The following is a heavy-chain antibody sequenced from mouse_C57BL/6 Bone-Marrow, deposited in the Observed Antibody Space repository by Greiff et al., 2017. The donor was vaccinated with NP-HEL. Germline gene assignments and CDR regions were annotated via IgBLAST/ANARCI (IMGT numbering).Heavy chain of an antibody. CDR2: INPNNGGT. CDR3: ARQERFDY. Sequence: VQLQQSGPELVKPGASVKISCKASGYTFTDYYMNWVKQSHGKSLEWIGDINPNNGGTRYNQKFKGKATLTVDKSSSTAYMELRSLTSEDSAVYYCARQERFDYWGQGTTLTVSS. J-gene: IGHJ2*01. CDR1: GYTFTDYY. V-gene: IGHV1-26*01.